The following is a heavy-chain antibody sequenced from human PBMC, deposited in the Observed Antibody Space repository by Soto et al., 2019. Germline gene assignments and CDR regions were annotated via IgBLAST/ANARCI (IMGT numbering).Heavy chain of an antibody. J-gene: IGHJ6*02. CDR2: VYTSADGGAT. D-gene: IGHD2-15*01. Sequence: DVQLVDSGGGLVKPGGSLRLSCAASGFSVTNAWMNWVRQAPGKGLEWVGRVYTSADGGATNYAAPVKGRFTISRDDSKNTVYLQMNSLMTEDTAVYYCTTGSVAGFWGQGTTVTGSS. CDR1: GFSVTNAW. CDR3: TTGSVAGF. V-gene: IGHV3-15*07.